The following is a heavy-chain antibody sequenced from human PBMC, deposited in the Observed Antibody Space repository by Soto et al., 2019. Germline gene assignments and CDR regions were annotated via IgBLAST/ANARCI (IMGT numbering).Heavy chain of an antibody. D-gene: IGHD2-21*02. CDR3: ARAWVVVTAPDY. Sequence: QVQLVQSGAEEKKPGASVKVSCKASGYTFTSYAMHWVRQAPGQRLEGMGWINAGNGNTKYSQKFQGRVTITRDTSASTAYMELSSLRSEDTAVYSCARAWVVVTAPDYWGQGTLVTVSS. V-gene: IGHV1-3*05. CDR1: GYTFTSYA. J-gene: IGHJ4*02. CDR2: INAGNGNT.